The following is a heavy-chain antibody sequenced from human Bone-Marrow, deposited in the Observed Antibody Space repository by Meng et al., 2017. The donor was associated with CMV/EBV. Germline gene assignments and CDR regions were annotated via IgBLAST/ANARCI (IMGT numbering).Heavy chain of an antibody. Sequence: ASVKVSCKASGYAFIGYYMHWVRQAPGQGLEWMGWISPDSGDTNYAQNFQGRVTMTRDTSISTAYMELSSLRSDDTAVYYCARRIGGSFHYGMDVWGQGTTVTVSS. CDR3: ARRIGGSFHYGMDV. D-gene: IGHD1-26*01. CDR2: ISPDSGDT. V-gene: IGHV1-2*02. CDR1: GYAFIGYY. J-gene: IGHJ6*02.